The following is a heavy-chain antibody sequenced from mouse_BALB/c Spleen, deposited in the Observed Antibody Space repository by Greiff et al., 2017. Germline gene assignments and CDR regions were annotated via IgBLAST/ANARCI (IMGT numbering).Heavy chain of an antibody. CDR1: GYSITSDYA. Sequence: EVKLMESGPGLVKPSQSLSLTCTVTGYSITSDYAWNWIRQFPGNQLEWMGYISYSGSTSYNPSLKSRISITRDTSKNQFFLQLNSVTTEDTATYYCARRDSSWGYFDYWGQGTTLTVSS. CDR2: ISYSGST. J-gene: IGHJ2*01. CDR3: ARRDSSWGYFDY. V-gene: IGHV3-2*02. D-gene: IGHD1-1*01.